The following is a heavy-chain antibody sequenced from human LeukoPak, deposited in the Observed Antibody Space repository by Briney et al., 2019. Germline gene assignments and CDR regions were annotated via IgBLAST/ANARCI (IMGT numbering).Heavy chain of an antibody. Sequence: ASVKVSCKASGYTFTGYYMHWVRQAPGQGLEWMGWINPSSGGTNYAQKFQGRVTMTRDTSISTAYMELSRLRSDDTAVYYCARVNRRGQWLVQSDYWGQGTLVTVSS. D-gene: IGHD6-19*01. V-gene: IGHV1-2*02. CDR1: GYTFTGYY. J-gene: IGHJ4*02. CDR2: INPSSGGT. CDR3: ARVNRRGQWLVQSDY.